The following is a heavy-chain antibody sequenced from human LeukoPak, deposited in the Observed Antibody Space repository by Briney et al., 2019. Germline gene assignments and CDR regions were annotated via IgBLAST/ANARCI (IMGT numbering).Heavy chain of an antibody. CDR2: IYYSGST. Sequence: PSETLSLTCIVSGGSISSSSYYWGWIRQPPGKGLEWIGSIYYSGSTYYNPSLKSRVTISVDTSKNQFSLKLSSVTAADTAVYYCARVPPYGDYGPDDAFDIWGQGTMVTVSS. CDR3: ARVPPYGDYGPDDAFDI. V-gene: IGHV4-39*07. D-gene: IGHD4-17*01. CDR1: GGSISSSSYY. J-gene: IGHJ3*02.